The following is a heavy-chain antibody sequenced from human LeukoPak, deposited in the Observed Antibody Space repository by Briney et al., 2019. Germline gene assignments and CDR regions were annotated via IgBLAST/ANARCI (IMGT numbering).Heavy chain of an antibody. D-gene: IGHD2-21*02. Sequence: PGGSLRLSCAASGFTFNNYGKHWVRQAPGKGLEWVALIQPDGNDKYYADSVKGRFTVSRDNSKNTLYLQLNSLRAEDTAVYYCAKRDRVTEFDYWGQGTLVTVSS. CDR2: IQPDGNDK. V-gene: IGHV3-30*02. CDR1: GFTFNNYG. J-gene: IGHJ4*02. CDR3: AKRDRVTEFDY.